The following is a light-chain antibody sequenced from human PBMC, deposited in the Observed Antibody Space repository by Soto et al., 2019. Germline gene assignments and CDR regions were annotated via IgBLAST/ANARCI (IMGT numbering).Light chain of an antibody. CDR3: QKFSSYPLN. V-gene: IGKV3-20*01. Sequence: IGLTQSPGTLSLSTVQRATLSCMASQTVWTYYFAWFHHRPGQAPGLLIYDASSRATGIPARLSGGGSGTDFTLTISRLEPEDFAVYYCQKFSSYPLNFGGGTKVDIK. J-gene: IGKJ4*01. CDR1: QTVWTYY. CDR2: DAS.